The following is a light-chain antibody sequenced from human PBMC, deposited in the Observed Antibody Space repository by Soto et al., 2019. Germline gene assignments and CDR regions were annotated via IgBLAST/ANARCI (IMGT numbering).Light chain of an antibody. J-gene: IGLJ2*01. V-gene: IGLV2-8*01. Sequence: QSALTQPPSASGSPGQSVTITCSGTSSDVGEENYVSWYQQHPGKVPKLILYEVSKRPSGVPDRFSGSRSGNTASLTVSGLQAEDEADYYYSSFAGSPVVFGGGTKLTVL. CDR1: SSDVGEENY. CDR2: EVS. CDR3: SSFAGSPVV.